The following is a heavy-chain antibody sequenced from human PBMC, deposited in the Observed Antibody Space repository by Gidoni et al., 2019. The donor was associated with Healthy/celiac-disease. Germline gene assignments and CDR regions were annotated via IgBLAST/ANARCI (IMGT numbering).Heavy chain of an antibody. V-gene: IGHV3-9*01. CDR1: GSSFDECA. CDR2: ISGNSGII. D-gene: IGHD6-6*01. Sequence: EVQLVESGGGVVQAGRYLRRACAASGSSFDECAMHGVRQAPGKGLVWVSVISGNSGIIGYADSVKGRFTISRDNAKNSLYLQMNSLRAEDTALYYCAKDEQSSMYSSSGADYWGQGTLVTVSS. CDR3: AKDEQSSMYSSSGADY. J-gene: IGHJ4*02.